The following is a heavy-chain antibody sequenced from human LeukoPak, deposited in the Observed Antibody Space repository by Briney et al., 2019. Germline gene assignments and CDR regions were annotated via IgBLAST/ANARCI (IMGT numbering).Heavy chain of an antibody. J-gene: IGHJ4*02. CDR1: GFTFSSYW. V-gene: IGHV3-7*01. CDR2: IKQDGSGK. Sequence: GGSLRLSCAASGFTFSSYWMTWVRQAPGKGLEWVANIKQDGSGKYYVDSVKGRFTISRDNAKNSLYLQMNSLRAEDTAVYYCARDPSCSGGSCRDGYFDHWGQGILVTVSS. CDR3: ARDPSCSGGSCRDGYFDH. D-gene: IGHD2-15*01.